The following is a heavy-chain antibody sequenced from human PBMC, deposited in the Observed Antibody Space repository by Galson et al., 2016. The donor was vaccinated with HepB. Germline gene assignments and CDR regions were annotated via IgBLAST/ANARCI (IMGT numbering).Heavy chain of an antibody. CDR1: GFTFSSPA. V-gene: IGHV3-30-3*01. CDR3: ARGGNYQLPPL. D-gene: IGHD2-2*01. J-gene: IGHJ4*02. CDR2: ISFDGNNN. Sequence: SLRLSCAAAGFTFSSPAMHWVRQAPGKGLEWLAVISFDGNNNFYMDSVKGRFTLSRDNSKNTAFLQMNSLRVDDTGVYYCARGGNYQLPPLWGQGTLVTVSS.